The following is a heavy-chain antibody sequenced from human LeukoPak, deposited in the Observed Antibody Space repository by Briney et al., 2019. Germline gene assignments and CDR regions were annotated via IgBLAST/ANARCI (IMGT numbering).Heavy chain of an antibody. CDR2: ISSSSSYI. CDR3: VGCSGGTCSEFDY. J-gene: IGHJ4*02. V-gene: IGHV3-21*04. D-gene: IGHD2-15*01. Sequence: GGSQRLSCAASGFTFSSYSMNWVRQARGKGLEWVSSISSSSSYIYYAASVKGRFTISRDNAKNSMYLQMNRLGAEDTAVYYCVGCSGGTCSEFDYWGRGTLVTVSS. CDR1: GFTFSSYS.